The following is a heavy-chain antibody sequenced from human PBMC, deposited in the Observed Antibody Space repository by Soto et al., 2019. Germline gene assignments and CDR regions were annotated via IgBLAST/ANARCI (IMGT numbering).Heavy chain of an antibody. Sequence: GGSLRLSCAASGFTVSSSYLSWVRQAPGKGLEWVSVIYSGGSTYYADSVKGRFTISRDNSKNTLYLQMNTLRVEDTAVYYCAKQRGGYDRDFDYWGQGTLVTVSS. J-gene: IGHJ4*02. V-gene: IGHV3-66*01. CDR3: AKQRGGYDRDFDY. D-gene: IGHD5-12*01. CDR2: IYSGGST. CDR1: GFTVSSSY.